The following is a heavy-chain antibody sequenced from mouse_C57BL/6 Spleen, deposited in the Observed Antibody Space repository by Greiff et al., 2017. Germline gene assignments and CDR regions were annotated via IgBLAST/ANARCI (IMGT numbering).Heavy chain of an antibody. CDR1: GYTFTSYW. D-gene: IGHD1-1*01. J-gene: IGHJ4*01. V-gene: IGHV1-50*01. CDR2: IDPADSYT. Sequence: QVQLQQPGAELVKPGASVKLSCKASGYTFTSYWMHWVKQRPGQGLEWIGEIDPADSYTNYNQKFKGKATLTVDTSSSTAYMQLSSLTSEDSAVYYCASYGSSPQYDAMDYWGQGTSVTVSS. CDR3: ASYGSSPQYDAMDY.